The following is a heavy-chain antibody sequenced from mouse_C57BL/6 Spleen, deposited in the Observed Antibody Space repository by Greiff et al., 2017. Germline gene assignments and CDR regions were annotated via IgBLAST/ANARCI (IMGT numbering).Heavy chain of an antibody. J-gene: IGHJ2*01. CDR2: IRNKANGYTT. CDR3: ARGTTVVAMDY. CDR1: GFTFTDYY. D-gene: IGHD1-1*01. Sequence: EVQGVESGGGLVQPGGSLSLSCAASGFTFTDYYMSWVRQPPGKALEWLGFIRNKANGYTTEYSSSVKGRFTISRDNSQSILYLQMNALRAEDSATYYCARGTTVVAMDYWGQGTTLTVSS. V-gene: IGHV7-3*01.